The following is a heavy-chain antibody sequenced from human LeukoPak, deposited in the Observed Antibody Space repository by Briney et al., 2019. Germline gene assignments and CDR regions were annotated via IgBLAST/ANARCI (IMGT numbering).Heavy chain of an antibody. J-gene: IGHJ4*02. Sequence: PSGGSLRLSCAASGFTFSSYWMHWVRQAPGKGLVWVSRINSDGSSTSYADSVKGRFSISRDNAKNSLYLQMNSLRAEDMALYYCAKGWQQLVSPHTDWGQGTLVTVSS. V-gene: IGHV3-74*01. CDR1: GFTFSSYW. D-gene: IGHD6-13*01. CDR3: AKGWQQLVSPHTD. CDR2: INSDGSST.